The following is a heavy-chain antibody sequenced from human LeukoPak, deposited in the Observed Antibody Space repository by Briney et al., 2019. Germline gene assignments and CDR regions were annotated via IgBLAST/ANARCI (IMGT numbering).Heavy chain of an antibody. CDR3: ARDRGRIAAAATGGDY. CDR2: ISVRGDSE. Sequence: GGSLRLSCAASGFTFSSYWMTWVRQAPGKGLEWVSAISVRGDSEYYADSVKGRFTISRDNSKNTLYLQMNSLRAEDTAVYYCARDRGRIAAAATGGDYWGQGTLVTVSS. D-gene: IGHD6-13*01. V-gene: IGHV3-23*01. J-gene: IGHJ4*02. CDR1: GFTFSSYW.